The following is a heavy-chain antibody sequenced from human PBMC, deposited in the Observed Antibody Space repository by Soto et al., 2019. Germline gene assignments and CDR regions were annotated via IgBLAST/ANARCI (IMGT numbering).Heavy chain of an antibody. D-gene: IGHD2-2*01. V-gene: IGHV1-69*13. CDR2: IIPIFGTA. CDR3: ARDTSQEYQLLRPYYYYGMDV. Sequence: ASVKVSCKASGGTFSSYAISWVRQAPGQGLEWMGGIIPIFGTANYAQKFQGRVTITADESTSTAYMELSSLRSEDTAVYYCARDTSQEYQLLRPYYYYGMDVWGQGTTVTVSS. CDR1: GGTFSSYA. J-gene: IGHJ6*02.